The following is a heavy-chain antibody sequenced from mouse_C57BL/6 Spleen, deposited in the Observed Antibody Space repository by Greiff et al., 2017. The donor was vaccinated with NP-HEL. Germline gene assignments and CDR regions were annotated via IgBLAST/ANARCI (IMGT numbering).Heavy chain of an antibody. CDR3: AYKGLHWYFDV. D-gene: IGHD2-4*01. CDR1: GFTFSSYT. Sequence: EVQLVESGGGLVKPGGSLKLSCAASGFTFSSYTMSWVRQTPEKRLEWVATISGGGGNTYYPDSVKGRFTISRDNAKNTLYLQMSSLRSEDTALYYCAYKGLHWYFDVWGTGTTVTVSS. V-gene: IGHV5-9*01. CDR2: ISGGGGNT. J-gene: IGHJ1*03.